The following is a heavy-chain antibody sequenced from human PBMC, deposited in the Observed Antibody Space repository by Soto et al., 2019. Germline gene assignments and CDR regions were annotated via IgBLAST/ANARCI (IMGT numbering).Heavy chain of an antibody. Sequence: PGGSLRLSCAASGFTVSTKYMSWVRQAPGKGLEWVSVIYSGGSTFYADSVRGRFTISRDNSKNTLYLQMNSLRAEDTAVYYCARDSSPDVTYYYDSSGYPDYWGQGTLVTVSS. CDR3: ARDSSPDVTYYYDSSGYPDY. CDR2: IYSGGST. V-gene: IGHV3-66*02. D-gene: IGHD3-22*01. CDR1: GFTVSTKY. J-gene: IGHJ4*02.